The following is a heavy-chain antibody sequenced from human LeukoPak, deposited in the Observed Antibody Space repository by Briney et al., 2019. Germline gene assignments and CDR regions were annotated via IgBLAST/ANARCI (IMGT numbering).Heavy chain of an antibody. CDR3: AKDHPRSYCSGGSCYEPYFDY. CDR1: GFAFSDYG. CDR2: ISYDGSNK. Sequence: GGSLRLSCAASGFAFSDYGMHWVRQAPGKGLEWVAVISYDGSNKYYADSVKGRFTISRDNSKNTLYLQMNSLRAEDTAVYYCAKDHPRSYCSGGSCYEPYFDYWGQGTLVTVSS. D-gene: IGHD2-15*01. V-gene: IGHV3-30*18. J-gene: IGHJ4*02.